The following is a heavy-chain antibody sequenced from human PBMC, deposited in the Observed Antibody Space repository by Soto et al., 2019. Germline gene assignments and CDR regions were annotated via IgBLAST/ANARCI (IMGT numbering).Heavy chain of an antibody. V-gene: IGHV1-18*01. CDR1: GYTFTSYG. CDR2: ISAYNGNT. Sequence: ASVKVSCKASGYTFTSYGISWVRQAPGQGLEWMGWISAYNGNTNYARKLQGRVTMTTDTSTSTAYMELRSLRSDDTAVYYCAISGEVAGTSYYYGMDVWGQGTTVTVSS. CDR3: AISGEVAGTSYYYGMDV. J-gene: IGHJ6*02. D-gene: IGHD6-19*01.